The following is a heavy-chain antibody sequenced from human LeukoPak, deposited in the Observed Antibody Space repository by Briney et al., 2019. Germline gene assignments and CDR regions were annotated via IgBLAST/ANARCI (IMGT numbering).Heavy chain of an antibody. J-gene: IGHJ6*03. Sequence: SQTLSLTCTVSGCSISSGDYYWSWIRQHPEKGLEWIGNIYDSGSTYYSPSLKIRVTMSAYTSKNQFSLKLRSVTAADTAVYYCARHNGQYDSGSPFRPHYYYMEVWGKGTTVTVSS. D-gene: IGHD3-10*01. V-gene: IGHV4-31*03. CDR1: GCSISSGDYY. CDR3: ARHNGQYDSGSPFRPHYYYMEV. CDR2: IYDSGST.